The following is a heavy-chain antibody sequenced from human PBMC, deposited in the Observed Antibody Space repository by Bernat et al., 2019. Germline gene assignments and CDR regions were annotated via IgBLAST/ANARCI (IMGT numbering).Heavy chain of an antibody. Sequence: QDQLVESGGGLVKPGGSLRLSCAGSGFTFSYYYMSWFRQAPGKGLEWISYISPSSAYTNYVDSVKGRFTISRDNAKNSLYLQVNSLRAEDTAVYFCARGYHSSGHVYYYAMDVWGQGTTVIVSS. CDR3: ARGYHSSGHVYYYAMDV. CDR2: ISPSSAYT. D-gene: IGHD3-22*01. J-gene: IGHJ6*02. CDR1: GFTFSYYY. V-gene: IGHV3-11*06.